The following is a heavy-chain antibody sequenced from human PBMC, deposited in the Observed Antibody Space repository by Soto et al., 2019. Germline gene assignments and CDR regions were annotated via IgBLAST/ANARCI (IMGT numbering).Heavy chain of an antibody. J-gene: IGHJ6*02. V-gene: IGHV1-18*01. D-gene: IGHD4-17*01. Sequence: ASVKVSCKASGYTFTSYGISWVRQAPGQGLEWMGWISAYNGNTNYAQKLQGRVTMTTDTSTSTAYMELRSLRSDDTAVYYCARGAYGGYYYYGMDVWGQGSTVTVSS. CDR3: ARGAYGGYYYYGMDV. CDR2: ISAYNGNT. CDR1: GYTFTSYG.